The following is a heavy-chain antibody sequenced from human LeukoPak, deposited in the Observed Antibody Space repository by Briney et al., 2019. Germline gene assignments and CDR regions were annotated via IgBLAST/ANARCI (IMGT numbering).Heavy chain of an antibody. CDR2: ISYDGSNK. Sequence: PGRSLRLSCAASGFTFSSYAMHWVRQAPGKGLEWVAVISYDGSNKYYADSVKGRFTISRDNSKNTLYLQMNSLRAEDTAVYYCAKDRPRYDFCSGYYTGTFGFDYYYYGMDVWGQGTTVTVSS. CDR3: AKDRPRYDFCSGYYTGTFGFDYYYYGMDV. D-gene: IGHD3-3*01. CDR1: GFTFSSYA. J-gene: IGHJ6*02. V-gene: IGHV3-30*04.